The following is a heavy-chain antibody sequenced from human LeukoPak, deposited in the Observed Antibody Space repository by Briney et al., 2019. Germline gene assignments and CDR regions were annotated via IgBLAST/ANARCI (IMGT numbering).Heavy chain of an antibody. CDR1: GYNFNTYW. V-gene: IGHV5-51*01. D-gene: IGHD6-19*01. CDR2: IYPDDSDA. Sequence: GESLKISCKGSGYNFNTYWIGWVRQMPGKGLEWMGIIYPDDSDARYRPSFQGQVTISADKSITTAFLQWSSLKASDTATYYCARLSSGWCFNFWGQGTLVTVSS. CDR3: ARLSSGWCFNF. J-gene: IGHJ4*02.